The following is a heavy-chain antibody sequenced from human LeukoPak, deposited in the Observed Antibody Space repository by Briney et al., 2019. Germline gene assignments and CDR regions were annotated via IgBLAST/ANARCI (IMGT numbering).Heavy chain of an antibody. D-gene: IGHD4-23*01. J-gene: IGHJ4*02. CDR3: TRASFGGNPYFDY. CDR2: IRSSNYI. Sequence: PGGSLILSCAASGFTFNIYDMNWVRQAPGKGLEWGSSIRSSNYIFYADSVRGRFTISRDNAENSLYLQMNSLRAEDSAVYYCTRASFGGNPYFDYWGQGTLVTVSS. CDR1: GFTFNIYD. V-gene: IGHV3-69-1*02.